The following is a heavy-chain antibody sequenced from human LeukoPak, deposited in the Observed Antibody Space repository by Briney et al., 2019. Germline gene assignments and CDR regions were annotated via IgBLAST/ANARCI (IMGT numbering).Heavy chain of an antibody. CDR2: INHSGST. CDR3: ARGRRHRIVVVPAARSIDP. D-gene: IGHD2-2*01. J-gene: IGHJ5*02. Sequence: SETLSLTCAVYGGSFSGYYWSWIRQPPGKGLEWIGEINHSGSTNYNPSLKSRVTISVDTSKNQFSLKLSSVTAADTAVYYWARGRRHRIVVVPAARSIDPWGQGTLVTVSS. V-gene: IGHV4-34*01. CDR1: GGSFSGYY.